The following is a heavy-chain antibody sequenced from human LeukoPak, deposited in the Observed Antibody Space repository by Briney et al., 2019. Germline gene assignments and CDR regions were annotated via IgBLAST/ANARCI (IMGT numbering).Heavy chain of an antibody. J-gene: IGHJ4*02. CDR1: GYIFTNYG. Sequence: GASVKVSCKASGYIFTNYGISWVRQAPGQGLEWMGWIRVYNGNTEYAQKLQGRVTMTTDTSTNTAYMELRSLRSEDTAVYYCARDPGAYYYDSSGYYIDYWGQGTLVTVSS. V-gene: IGHV1-18*01. CDR2: IRVYNGNT. D-gene: IGHD3-22*01. CDR3: ARDPGAYYYDSSGYYIDY.